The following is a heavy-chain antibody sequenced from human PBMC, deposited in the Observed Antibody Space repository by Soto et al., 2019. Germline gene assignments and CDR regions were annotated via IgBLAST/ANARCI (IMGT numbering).Heavy chain of an antibody. CDR1: GGSFRDYH. J-gene: IGHJ4*02. CDR2: INHSGST. Sequence: SESLPLSCAVYGGSFRDYHRSLIRQPPGKGLVWIGEINHSGSTNYNPSLKSRLTISVDTSKNQFSLKLSSVTAADTAVYYCAARNGGYVFDYWGLGTLVTVSS. V-gene: IGHV4-34*01. CDR3: AARNGGYVFDY. D-gene: IGHD5-18*01.